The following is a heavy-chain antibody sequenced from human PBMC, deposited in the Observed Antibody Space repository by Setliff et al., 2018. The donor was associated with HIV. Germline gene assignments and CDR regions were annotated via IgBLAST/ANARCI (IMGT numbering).Heavy chain of an antibody. CDR3: AKIYGMSGYRLVY. V-gene: IGHV3-23*01. D-gene: IGHD3-22*01. Sequence: PGGSLRLSCAASGFAFSFYAMSWVRQAPGKGLEWVSGISGGGGSTYYADSVKGRFTISRDNSKNTLYLQMNSLRAEDTAVYYCAKIYGMSGYRLVYWGQGTLVTVSS. CDR1: GFAFSFYA. CDR2: ISGGGGST. J-gene: IGHJ4*02.